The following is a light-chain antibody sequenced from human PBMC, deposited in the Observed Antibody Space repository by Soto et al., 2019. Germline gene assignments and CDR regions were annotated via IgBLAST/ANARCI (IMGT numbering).Light chain of an antibody. V-gene: IGLV1-44*01. CDR1: SSNIGSNT. CDR3: ATWDDSLNGVV. J-gene: IGLJ2*01. Sequence: QSVLTQPPSASGTPGQRVTISCSGSSSNIGSNTVNWYQQLPGTAPKLLIYTNNQRPSGVPDRFSGSKSGTSASVAISGLQSEDEAYYYCATWDDSLNGVVFGGGTKVTVL. CDR2: TNN.